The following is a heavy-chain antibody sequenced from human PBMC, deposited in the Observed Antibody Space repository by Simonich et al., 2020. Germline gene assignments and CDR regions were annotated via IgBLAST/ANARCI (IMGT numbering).Heavy chain of an antibody. CDR2: INPNSGGT. CDR1: GYTFTGYY. Sequence: QVQLVQSGAEVKKPGASVKVSCKASGYTFTGYYMHWVRQAPGQGLDGMGWINPNSGGTNDAQKFQGRVTMTRDTSISTADMELSRLRSDDTAVYYCARDRAARYYYYYYMDVWGKGTTVTVSS. J-gene: IGHJ6*03. D-gene: IGHD6-6*01. CDR3: ARDRAARYYYYYYMDV. V-gene: IGHV1-2*02.